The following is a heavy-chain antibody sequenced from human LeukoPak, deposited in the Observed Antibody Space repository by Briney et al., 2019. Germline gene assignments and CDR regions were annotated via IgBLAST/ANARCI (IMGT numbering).Heavy chain of an antibody. V-gene: IGHV3-23*01. J-gene: IGHJ5*01. CDR1: GFTFSSYA. Sequence: PGGSLRLSCAASGFTFSSYAMNWVRQAPGKGLEWVSFIESSAGRTYYVDSVKGRFTISRDNSKDTLHLQTNSLRVEDTAVYYCAKGHGDNSVYDSWGQGTLVTVSS. D-gene: IGHD4-17*01. CDR2: IESSAGRT. CDR3: AKGHGDNSVYDS.